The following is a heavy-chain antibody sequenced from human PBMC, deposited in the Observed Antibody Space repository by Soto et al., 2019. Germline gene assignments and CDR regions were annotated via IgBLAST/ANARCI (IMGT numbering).Heavy chain of an antibody. CDR3: ARHIIGYSGQDWFHP. J-gene: IGHJ5*02. CDR1: GFTFSGSA. CDR2: IRSKANSYAT. Sequence: GGSLRLSCAASGFTFSGSAMHWVRQASGKGLEWVGRIRSKANSYATAYAASVKGRFTISRDDSKNTAYLQMNSLKTEDTAVYYCARHIIGYSGQDWFHPWGQGTLVTVSS. D-gene: IGHD3-22*01. V-gene: IGHV3-73*01.